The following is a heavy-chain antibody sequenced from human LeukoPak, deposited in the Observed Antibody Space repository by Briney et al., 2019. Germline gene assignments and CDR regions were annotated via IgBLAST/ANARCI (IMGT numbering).Heavy chain of an antibody. D-gene: IGHD3-10*02. Sequence: SETLSLTCTVSGGSISSSDYYWGWIRQPPGKGLEWIGSMSYSGKMFYNPSLKSRVTMSVDTSKSQISLNLSSVTAADTAVYYCARYVTGQPKGYWGQGTLVTVSS. CDR3: ARYVTGQPKGY. V-gene: IGHV4-39*01. CDR2: MSYSGKM. CDR1: GGSISSSDYY. J-gene: IGHJ4*02.